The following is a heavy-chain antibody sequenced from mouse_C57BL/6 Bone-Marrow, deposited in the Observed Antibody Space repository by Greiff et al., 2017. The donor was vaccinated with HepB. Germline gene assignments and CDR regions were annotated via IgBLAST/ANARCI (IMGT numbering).Heavy chain of an antibody. D-gene: IGHD1-1*01. CDR2: IHPNSGST. J-gene: IGHJ1*03. Sequence: VQLQQPGAELVKPGASVKLSCKASGYTFTSYWMHWVKQRPGQGLEWIGMIHPNSGSTNYNEKFKSKATLTVDKSSSTAYMQLSSLTSEDSAVYYCARNYYGSSRYFVVWGTGTTVTVSS. CDR1: GYTFTSYW. V-gene: IGHV1-64*01. CDR3: ARNYYGSSRYFVV.